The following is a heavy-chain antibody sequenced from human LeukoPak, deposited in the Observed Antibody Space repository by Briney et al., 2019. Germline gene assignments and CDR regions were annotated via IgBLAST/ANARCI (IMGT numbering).Heavy chain of an antibody. CDR1: GGFISSYY. Sequence: SETLSLTCTVSGGFISSYYWSWIRQPPGKGLEWIAFINYSGRTKYNPSLQSRVSVSLDTSKNHFSLQVRSVIAADTAVYYCARLLDHDNSGDPDTFDMWGQGTMVNVSS. CDR2: INYSGRT. D-gene: IGHD3-22*01. J-gene: IGHJ3*02. CDR3: ARLLDHDNSGDPDTFDM. V-gene: IGHV4-59*01.